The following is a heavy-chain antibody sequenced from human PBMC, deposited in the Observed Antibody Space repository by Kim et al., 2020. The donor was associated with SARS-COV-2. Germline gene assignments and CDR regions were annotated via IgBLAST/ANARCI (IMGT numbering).Heavy chain of an antibody. CDR3: ARMQNYDILTGYSLFDY. CDR1: GGSVSSGSYY. Sequence: SETLSLTCTVSGGSVSSGSYYWSWIRQPPGKGLEWIGYIYYSGSTNYNPSLKSRVTISVDTSKNQFSLKLSSVTAADTAVYYCARMQNYDILTGYSLFDYWGQGTLVTASS. V-gene: IGHV4-61*01. CDR2: IYYSGST. D-gene: IGHD3-9*01. J-gene: IGHJ4*02.